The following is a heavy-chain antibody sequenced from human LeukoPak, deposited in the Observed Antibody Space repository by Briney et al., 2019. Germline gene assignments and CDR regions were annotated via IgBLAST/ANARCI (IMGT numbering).Heavy chain of an antibody. CDR1: GYTFNYYA. V-gene: IGHV1-18*01. J-gene: IGHJ4*02. CDR2: ISAYNGNT. Sequence: ASVKVSCKASGYTFNYYAITWVRQAPGHGLEWMGWISAYNGNTNYAQKFQGRVTMTTDTPTSTAYMELRSLTSDDTAVYYCAREPYGSGRYYYLDYWGQGTLVTVSS. D-gene: IGHD6-19*01. CDR3: AREPYGSGRYYYLDY.